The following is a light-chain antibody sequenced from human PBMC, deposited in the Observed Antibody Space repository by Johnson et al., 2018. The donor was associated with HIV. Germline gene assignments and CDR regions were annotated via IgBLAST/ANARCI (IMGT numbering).Light chain of an antibody. CDR2: DNN. J-gene: IGLJ1*01. V-gene: IGLV1-51*01. Sequence: QSVLTQPPSVSAAPGQKVTISCSGSSSNIGNNYVSWYQQLPGTAPKLLIYDNNKRPSGTPDRFSGSKSGTSATLGITGLQTGDEAYYYCGTWDSSLSAGVVGTGTKVTVL. CDR3: GTWDSSLSAGV. CDR1: SSNIGNNY.